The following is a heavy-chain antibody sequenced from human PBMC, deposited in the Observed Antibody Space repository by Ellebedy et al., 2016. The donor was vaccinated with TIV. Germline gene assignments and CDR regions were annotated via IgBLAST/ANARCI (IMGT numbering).Heavy chain of an antibody. CDR1: GGSISSSSYY. Sequence: SETLSLXXTVSGGSISSSSYYWGWIRQPPGKGLEWIGSIYYSGSTYYNPSLKSRVTISVDTSKNQFSLKLSSVTAADTAVYYCARDEDYGDYGPLGYWGQGTLVTVSS. J-gene: IGHJ4*02. CDR3: ARDEDYGDYGPLGY. D-gene: IGHD4-17*01. V-gene: IGHV4-39*07. CDR2: IYYSGST.